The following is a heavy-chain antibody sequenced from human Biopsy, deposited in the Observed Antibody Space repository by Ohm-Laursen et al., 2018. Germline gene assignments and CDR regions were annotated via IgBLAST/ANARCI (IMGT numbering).Heavy chain of an antibody. D-gene: IGHD3-22*01. CDR1: GGSISSGGSY. CDR2: IFNSANT. CDR3: ARGDYFDSNGYFWFDP. Sequence: TLSLTCTVSGGSISSGGSYWSWIRQRPGKGPEWIGYIFNSANTYYNPSLKNLITISGDTSKNQSSLKLNSVTAADTAVYYCARGDYFDSNGYFWFDPWGQGTLVTVSS. J-gene: IGHJ5*02. V-gene: IGHV4-31*01.